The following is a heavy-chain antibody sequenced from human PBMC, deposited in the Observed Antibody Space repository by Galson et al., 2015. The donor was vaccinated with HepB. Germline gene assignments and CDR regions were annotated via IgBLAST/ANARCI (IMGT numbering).Heavy chain of an antibody. CDR1: GYTFTSFD. Sequence: SVKVSCKASGYTFTSFDVSWVRQAPGQGLEWMGWMNPNNGYTNYGQKFQGRVTMTTDTSTSTAYMELRSLRSDDTAVYYCARLKKEMLSCREDYWGQGTLVTVSS. V-gene: IGHV1-18*01. D-gene: IGHD3-16*01. CDR3: ARLKKEMLSCREDY. CDR2: MNPNNGYT. J-gene: IGHJ4*02.